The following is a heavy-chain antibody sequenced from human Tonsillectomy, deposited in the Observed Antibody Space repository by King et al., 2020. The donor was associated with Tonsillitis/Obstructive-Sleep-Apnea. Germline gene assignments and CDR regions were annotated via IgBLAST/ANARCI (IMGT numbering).Heavy chain of an antibody. J-gene: IGHJ4*02. Sequence: VQLQQWGAGLLKPSETLSLTCAVYGGSFSGSYWSWIRQPPGKGLEWIGEINHSGGTNYNPSLKSRVTISLDTSKHPVSLKLTSVTAADTAVYYCARDKIVVLSVAIPSYFDYWGQGTLVTVSS. V-gene: IGHV4-34*01. CDR1: GGSFSGSY. CDR2: INHSGGT. D-gene: IGHD2-2*01. CDR3: ARDKIVVLSVAIPSYFDY.